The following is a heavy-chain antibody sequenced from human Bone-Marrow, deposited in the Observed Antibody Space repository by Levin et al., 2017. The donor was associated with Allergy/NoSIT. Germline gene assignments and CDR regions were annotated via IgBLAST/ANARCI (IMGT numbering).Heavy chain of an antibody. Sequence: SETLSLTCAVYGGSFSGYYWSWIRQPPGKGLEWIGEINHSGSTNYNPSLKSRVTISVDTSKNQFSLKLSSVTAADTAVYYCARGRGRRPLTAWFDPWGQGTLVTVSS. J-gene: IGHJ5*02. CDR3: ARGRGRRPLTAWFDP. CDR2: INHSGST. V-gene: IGHV4-34*01. CDR1: GGSFSGYY.